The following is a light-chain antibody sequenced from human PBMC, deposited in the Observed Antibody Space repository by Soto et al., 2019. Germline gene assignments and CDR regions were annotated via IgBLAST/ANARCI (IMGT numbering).Light chain of an antibody. CDR3: QQYNNWPLT. V-gene: IGKV3-15*01. CDR1: PSVSNN. Sequence: IVLTQSPGTLSLSPGAIATLSVRASPSVSNNYLAWYQQKPGQAPRLLIYGASTRATGIPARFSGSGSGTEFTLTISSLQSEDFAVYFCQQYNNWPLTFGGGTKVDIK. J-gene: IGKJ4*01. CDR2: GAS.